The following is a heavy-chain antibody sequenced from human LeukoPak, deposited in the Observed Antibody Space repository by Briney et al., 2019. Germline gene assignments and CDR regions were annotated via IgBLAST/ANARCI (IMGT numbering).Heavy chain of an antibody. D-gene: IGHD2-2*01. Sequence: PGGSLRLSCAASGFTFSSYGMHWVRQAPGKGLGWVAFIRYDGSNKYYADSVKGRFTISRDNSKNTLYLQMNSLRAEDTAVYYCAKDLQLGDIVVVPGFPMDVWGKGTTVTVSS. CDR3: AKDLQLGDIVVVPGFPMDV. CDR1: GFTFSSYG. V-gene: IGHV3-30*02. J-gene: IGHJ6*04. CDR2: IRYDGSNK.